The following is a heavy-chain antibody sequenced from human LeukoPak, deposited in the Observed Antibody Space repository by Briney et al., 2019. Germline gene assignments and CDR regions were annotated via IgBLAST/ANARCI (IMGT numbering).Heavy chain of an antibody. V-gene: IGHV3-33*08. CDR3: AREVTPTYYYYYYGMDV. CDR2: IWYDGSNK. J-gene: IGHJ6*02. Sequence: GGSLRLSCAASGFTFSSYAMSWVRQAPGKGLEWVAVIWYDGSNKYYADSVKGRFTISRDNSKNTLYLQMNSLRAEDTAVYYCAREVTPTYYYYYYGMDVWGQGTTVTVSS. D-gene: IGHD4-23*01. CDR1: GFTFSSYA.